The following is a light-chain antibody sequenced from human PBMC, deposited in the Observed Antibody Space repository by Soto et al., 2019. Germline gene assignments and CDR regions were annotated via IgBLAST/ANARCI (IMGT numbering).Light chain of an antibody. Sequence: IVMTQSPATLSVSPWERATLSCRASQSVSSNLAWYQQKPGQAPRLLIYGASTRATGIPARFSGSGSGTEFTLTISSLQSEDFAVYYCQQHTNWPLTFGGGTKVDIK. CDR1: QSVSSN. V-gene: IGKV3-15*01. J-gene: IGKJ4*01. CDR3: QQHTNWPLT. CDR2: GAS.